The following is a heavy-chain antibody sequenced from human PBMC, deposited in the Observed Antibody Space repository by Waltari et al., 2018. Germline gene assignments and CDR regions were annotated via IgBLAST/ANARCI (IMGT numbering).Heavy chain of an antibody. CDR2: IFYSGST. V-gene: IGHV4-30-4*08. J-gene: IGHJ4*02. Sequence: HVQLQESGPGLLQPSQTLSLPCTVSGASIIRDDYYCSWIRQPPGKGLEWIGHIFYSGSTYFNPSLKSRVTMSLDTSKNQFSLKLSSVTAADTAVYYCASQDITGGYFDYWGQGTLVTVSS. CDR3: ASQDITGGYFDY. D-gene: IGHD7-27*01. CDR1: GASIIRDDYY.